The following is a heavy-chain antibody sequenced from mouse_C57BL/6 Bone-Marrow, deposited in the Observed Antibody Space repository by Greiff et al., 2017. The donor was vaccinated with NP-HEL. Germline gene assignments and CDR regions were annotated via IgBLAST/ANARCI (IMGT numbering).Heavy chain of an antibody. J-gene: IGHJ2*01. Sequence: QVQLQQPGAELVKPGASVKLSCKASGYTFTSYWMHWVKQRPGQGLEWIGMIHPNSGSTNYNEKFKSKATLTVDKSSSTAYMQLSSLTSEDSAVYYCARSVYTTYFDYWGQGTTLTVSS. D-gene: IGHD1-1*01. CDR2: IHPNSGST. CDR3: ARSVYTTYFDY. CDR1: GYTFTSYW. V-gene: IGHV1-64*01.